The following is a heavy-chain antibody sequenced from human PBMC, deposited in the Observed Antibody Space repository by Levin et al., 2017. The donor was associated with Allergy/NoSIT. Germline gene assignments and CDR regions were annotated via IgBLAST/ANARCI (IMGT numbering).Heavy chain of an antibody. CDR2: IYYSGST. J-gene: IGHJ6*02. Sequence: PSETLSLTCTVSGGSISSYYWSWIRQPPGKGLEWIGYIYYSGSTNYNPSLKSRVTISVDTSKNQFSLKLSSVTAADTAVYYCAREGGHGMDVWGQGTTVTVSS. CDR3: AREGGHGMDV. D-gene: IGHD3-16*01. CDR1: GGSISSYY. V-gene: IGHV4-59*01.